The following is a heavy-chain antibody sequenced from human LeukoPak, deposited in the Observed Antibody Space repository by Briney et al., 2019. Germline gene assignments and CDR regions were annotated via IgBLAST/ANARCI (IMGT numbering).Heavy chain of an antibody. D-gene: IGHD2-15*01. Sequence: GGSLRLSCAASGLTFSSYSMTWVRQAPGRGLEWVSSISSSSSYIYYADSVKGRFTISRDNAKNSLYLQMNSLRAEDTAVYYCARDAYCSGGSCQIYFDYWGQGTLVTVSS. CDR3: ARDAYCSGGSCQIYFDY. CDR1: GLTFSSYS. V-gene: IGHV3-21*01. CDR2: ISSSSSYI. J-gene: IGHJ4*02.